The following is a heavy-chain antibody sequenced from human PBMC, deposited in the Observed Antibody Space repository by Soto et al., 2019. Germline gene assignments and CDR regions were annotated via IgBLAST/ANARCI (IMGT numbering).Heavy chain of an antibody. CDR3: VRDMQLWRLDS. CDR2: ISSDGGNK. Sequence: GGSLRLSCAPSGFTCSSYAMQWVRQAPGKGLEWVGVISSDGGNKYYGDFVKGRFTISRDNSKNILYLQMNSLRAEDTAVYYCVRDMQLWRLDSWGQGTLVTVSS. J-gene: IGHJ4*02. D-gene: IGHD2-21*01. V-gene: IGHV3-33*08. CDR1: GFTCSSYA.